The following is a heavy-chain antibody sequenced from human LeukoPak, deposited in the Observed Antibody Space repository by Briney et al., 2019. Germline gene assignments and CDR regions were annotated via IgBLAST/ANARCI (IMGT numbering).Heavy chain of an antibody. CDR1: GDSGSSNSVT. Sequence: SQTLSLTCAISGDSGSSNSVTWNWIRQSPSRELEWLGRTYYRSTWYNDYAVSVRGRITVNPDTSKNQFSLHLNSVTPEDTAVYYCARRLTQYDCFDPWGQGILVTVSS. CDR3: ARRLTQYDCFDP. CDR2: TYYRSTWYN. D-gene: IGHD2-2*01. V-gene: IGHV6-1*01. J-gene: IGHJ5*02.